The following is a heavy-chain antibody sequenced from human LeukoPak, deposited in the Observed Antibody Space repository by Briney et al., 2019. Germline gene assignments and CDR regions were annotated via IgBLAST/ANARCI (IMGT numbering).Heavy chain of an antibody. J-gene: IGHJ3*02. CDR3: AREVNGGYSSSWRDAFDI. V-gene: IGHV3-48*01. Sequence: GGSLRLSCAASGFTFSSYSMNWVRQAPGKGLEWVSYISSSSSTIYYADSVKGRFAISRDNAKNSLYLQMNSLRAEDTAVYYCAREVNGGYSSSWRDAFDIWGQGTMVTVSS. CDR2: ISSSSSTI. CDR1: GFTFSSYS. D-gene: IGHD6-13*01.